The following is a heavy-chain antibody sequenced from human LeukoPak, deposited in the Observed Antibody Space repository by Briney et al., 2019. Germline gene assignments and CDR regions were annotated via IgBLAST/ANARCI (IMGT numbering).Heavy chain of an antibody. CDR3: ASLDYYGSGSH. V-gene: IGHV4-59*12. CDR2: IYYSGST. D-gene: IGHD3-10*01. J-gene: IGHJ4*02. Sequence: SETLSLTCSVSDDSITMYYWSWIRQPPGKGLEWIGYIYYSGSTNYNPSLKSRVTISVDTSKNQFSLKLSSVTAADTAVYYCASLDYYGSGSHWGQGTLVTVSS. CDR1: DDSITMYY.